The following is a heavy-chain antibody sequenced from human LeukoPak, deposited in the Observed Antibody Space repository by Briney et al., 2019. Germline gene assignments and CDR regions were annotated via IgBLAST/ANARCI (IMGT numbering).Heavy chain of an antibody. J-gene: IGHJ5*02. D-gene: IGHD6-13*01. CDR3: ARGLAAAFPAQKIWFDP. CDR2: IYHSGST. Sequence: PSETLSLTCTVSGYSISNGYYWAWIRQSPGKGLEWIGNIYHSGSTYYNPSLKSRLSISLDKSKNQFSLKLGSVTAADTADYYCARGLAAAFPAQKIWFDPWGPGTLVTVSS. CDR1: GYSISNGYY. V-gene: IGHV4-38-2*02.